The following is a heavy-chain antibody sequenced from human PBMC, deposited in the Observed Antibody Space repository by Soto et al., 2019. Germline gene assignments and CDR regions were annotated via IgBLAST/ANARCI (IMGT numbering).Heavy chain of an antibody. CDR1: YGSISGSGSY. J-gene: IGHJ3*02. Sequence: QLQLQESGPGLVKPSETLSLTCTVSYGSISGSGSYWGWIRQPPGKGLEWIGSIYYSGKTYYNPSLKSRVTLYVDTSKNQFSLKLSSVTAADTAVYSCARHMGAAEIWGAFDIWGQGTTVTVSS. V-gene: IGHV4-39*01. CDR2: IYYSGKT. CDR3: ARHMGAAEIWGAFDI. D-gene: IGHD2-15*01.